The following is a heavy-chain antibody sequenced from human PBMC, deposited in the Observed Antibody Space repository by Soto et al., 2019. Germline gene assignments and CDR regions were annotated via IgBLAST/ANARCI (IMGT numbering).Heavy chain of an antibody. D-gene: IGHD5-18*01. CDR3: ARGQGYSDLDLDY. CDR2: ISYDGSNK. CDR1: GFTFSSYA. Sequence: QVQLVESGGGVVQPGRSLRLSCAASGFTFSSYAMHWVRQTPGKGLEWVAVISYDGSNKYYADSVKGRFTISRDNSKNTLYLQMSSLRAEDTAVYSCARGQGYSDLDLDYRGQGTLVTVSS. J-gene: IGHJ4*02. V-gene: IGHV3-30-3*01.